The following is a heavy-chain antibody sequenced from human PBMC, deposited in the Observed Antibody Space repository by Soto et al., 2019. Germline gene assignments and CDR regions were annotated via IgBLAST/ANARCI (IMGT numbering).Heavy chain of an antibody. CDR3: AAPGGCTNGVCYTGDAFDI. V-gene: IGHV1-3*01. CDR1: GCTFISYT. J-gene: IGHJ3*02. Sequence: ASVKVSCKASGCTFISYTISWVRQAPGQRLEWMGRIIASNGKTNYSQKFQGRVTITRDKSTSTAYMELSSLRSEDTAVYYCAAPGGCTNGVCYTGDAFDIWGQGTMVTVSS. D-gene: IGHD2-8*01. CDR2: IIASNGKT.